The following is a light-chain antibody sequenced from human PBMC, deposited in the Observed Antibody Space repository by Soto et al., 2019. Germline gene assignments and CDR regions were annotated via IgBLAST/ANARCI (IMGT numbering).Light chain of an antibody. Sequence: QSALTQPPSASGSPGQSVTISCTGTSSDVGRYNYISWYQQRPGKAPKLIIYEVSKRPSGVPDRLSGFKYGNTASLTVSGLQAEDEADYYCSSYAGSSNVFGTGTKLTVL. J-gene: IGLJ1*01. CDR3: SSYAGSSNV. CDR2: EVS. CDR1: SSDVGRYNY. V-gene: IGLV2-8*01.